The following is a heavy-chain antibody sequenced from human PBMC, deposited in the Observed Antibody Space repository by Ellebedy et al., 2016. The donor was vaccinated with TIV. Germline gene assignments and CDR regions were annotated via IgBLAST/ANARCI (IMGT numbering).Heavy chain of an antibody. CDR3: AGDYGAYFDY. CDR1: GGSISSGDYY. D-gene: IGHD4-17*01. Sequence: MPSETLSLTCTVSGGSISSGDYYWSWIRQPPGRGLEWIGYIYYSGSTYYNPSLKSRVTISLDTSKNQFSLKLNSVTAADTAVYYCAGDYGAYFDYWGQGTLVTVSS. J-gene: IGHJ4*02. CDR2: IYYSGST. V-gene: IGHV4-30-4*01.